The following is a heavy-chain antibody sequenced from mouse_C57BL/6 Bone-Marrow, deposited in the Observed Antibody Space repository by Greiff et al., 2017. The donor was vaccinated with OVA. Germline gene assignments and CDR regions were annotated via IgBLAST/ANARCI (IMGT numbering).Heavy chain of an antibody. D-gene: IGHD2-4*01. J-gene: IGHJ3*01. CDR2: ISSGGDYI. CDR3: TRDEDYPSFAY. CDR1: GFTFSSYA. Sequence: EVKLVESGEGLVKPGGSLKLSCAASGFTFSSYAMSWVRQTPEKRLEWVAYISSGGDYIYYADTVKGRFTISRDNARNTLYLQRSSLKSEDTAMYYCTRDEDYPSFAYWGQGTLVTVSA. V-gene: IGHV5-9-1*02.